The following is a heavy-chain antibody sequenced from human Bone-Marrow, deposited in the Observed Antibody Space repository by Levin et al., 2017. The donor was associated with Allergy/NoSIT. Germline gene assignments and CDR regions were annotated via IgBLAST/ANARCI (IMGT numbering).Heavy chain of an antibody. CDR1: GDSVSSNSAA. J-gene: IGHJ6*02. CDR2: TYYRSKWYN. CDR3: ARELRWATRIAARTYYYYYGMDV. V-gene: IGHV6-1*01. D-gene: IGHD6-6*01. Sequence: SQTLSLTCAISGDSVSSNSAAWHWIRQSPSRGLEWLGRTYYRSKWYNDYAVSVKSRITINPDTSKNQFSLQLNSVTPEDTAVYYCARELRWATRIAARTYYYYYGMDVWGQGTTVTVSS.